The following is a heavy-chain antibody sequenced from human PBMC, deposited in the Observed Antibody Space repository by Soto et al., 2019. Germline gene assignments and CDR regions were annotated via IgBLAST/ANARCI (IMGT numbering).Heavy chain of an antibody. J-gene: IGHJ4*02. D-gene: IGHD1-26*01. Sequence: ASVKVSCKASGYGFTSLDINWVRQTTGQGLEWMGWMQPSSGRTGYAQKFQGRVTMTRDTSINTAYMELSSLTSDDTAFYYCARGVTAGVDYWGQGTLVTVSS. CDR2: MQPSSGRT. CDR1: GYGFTSLD. V-gene: IGHV1-8*01. CDR3: ARGVTAGVDY.